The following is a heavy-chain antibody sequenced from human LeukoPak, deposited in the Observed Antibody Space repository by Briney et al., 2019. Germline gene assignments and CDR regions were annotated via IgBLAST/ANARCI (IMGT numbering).Heavy chain of an antibody. CDR1: GGSINSSSYY. J-gene: IGHJ4*02. CDR3: ARLGESGWFGESPFDY. CDR2: IYYSGST. V-gene: IGHV4-39*07. D-gene: IGHD3-10*01. Sequence: PSETLSLTCTVSGGSINSSSYYWGWIRQPPGKGLEWIGSIYYSGSTYYNPSLKSRVTISVDSSKNQFSLQLSSVTAADTAVYYCARLGESGWFGESPFDYWGQGTLVTVSS.